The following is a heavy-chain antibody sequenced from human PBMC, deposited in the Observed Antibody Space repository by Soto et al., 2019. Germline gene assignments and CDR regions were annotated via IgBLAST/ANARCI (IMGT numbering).Heavy chain of an antibody. CDR1: GFTFSSYA. CDR2: ISGSGGST. D-gene: IGHD2-15*01. V-gene: IGHV3-23*01. CDR3: ANRLYCSGGSCYSNYYYYYMDV. J-gene: IGHJ6*03. Sequence: GGSLRLSCAASGFTFSSYAMSWVRQAPGKGLEWVSAISGSGGSTYYADSVKGRFTISRDNPKNTLYLQMNSLRAEDMAVYYCANRLYCSGGSCYSNYYYYYMDVWGKGTTVTVSS.